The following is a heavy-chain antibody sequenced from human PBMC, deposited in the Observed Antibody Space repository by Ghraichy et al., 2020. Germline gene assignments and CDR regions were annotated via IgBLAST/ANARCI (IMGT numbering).Heavy chain of an antibody. CDR3: ARDPGTYELPLDY. J-gene: IGHJ4*02. CDR1: GGTFSSYA. D-gene: IGHD1-1*01. Sequence: SVKVSCKAPGGTFSSYAISWVRQAPGQGLEWMGRIIPILGIANYAQKFQGRVTITADKSTSTAYMELSSLRSEDTAVYYCARDPGTYELPLDYWGQGTLVTVSS. CDR2: IIPILGIA. V-gene: IGHV1-69*04.